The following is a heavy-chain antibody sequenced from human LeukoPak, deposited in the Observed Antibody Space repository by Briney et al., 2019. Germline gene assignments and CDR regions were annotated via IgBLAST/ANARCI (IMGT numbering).Heavy chain of an antibody. CDR1: GFTFSSYE. D-gene: IGHD2-2*01. V-gene: IGHV3-48*03. Sequence: PWGSLRLSCAASGFTFSSYEMNWVRQAPGKGLEWVSYISSSGSTIYYADSVKGRFTISRDNAKNSLYLQMNSLRAEDTAVYYCARDYKDIVVVPAARHYYYYGMDVWGKGTTVTVSS. CDR2: ISSSGSTI. CDR3: ARDYKDIVVVPAARHYYYYGMDV. J-gene: IGHJ6*04.